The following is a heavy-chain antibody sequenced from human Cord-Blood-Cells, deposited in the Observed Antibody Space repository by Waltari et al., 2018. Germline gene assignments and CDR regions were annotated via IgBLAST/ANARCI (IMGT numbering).Heavy chain of an antibody. CDR2: ISSSSSYI. J-gene: IGHJ4*02. Sequence: EVQLVESGGGLVKPGGSLRLSCAASGFTFSSYSMNWVRQAPGKGMEWISAISSSSSYIYYADSVKGRFTISRDNAKNSLYLQMNSLRAEDTAVYYCARTSGSHDYWGQGTLVTVSS. D-gene: IGHD3-10*01. V-gene: IGHV3-21*01. CDR1: GFTFSSYS. CDR3: ARTSGSHDY.